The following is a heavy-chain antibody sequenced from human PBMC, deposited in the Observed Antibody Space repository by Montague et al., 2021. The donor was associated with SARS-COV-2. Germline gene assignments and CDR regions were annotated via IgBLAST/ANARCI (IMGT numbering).Heavy chain of an antibody. CDR3: AHRLPGFQWFGEDTFDY. Sequence: PALVKPTQTLTLTCTFSGFSLSTSGVGVGWIRQPPGKVLEWLALIYWNDDKRYSPSLKSRLTITKDTSKNQVVLTMTNMDPVDTATYYCAHRLPGFQWFGEDTFDYWGQGTLVTVSS. CDR2: IYWNDDK. V-gene: IGHV2-5*01. D-gene: IGHD3-10*01. CDR1: GFSLSTSGVG. J-gene: IGHJ4*02.